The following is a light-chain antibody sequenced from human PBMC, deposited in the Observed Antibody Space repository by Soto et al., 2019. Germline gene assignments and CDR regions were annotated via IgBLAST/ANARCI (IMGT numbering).Light chain of an antibody. J-gene: IGKJ2*01. V-gene: IGKV1-9*01. Sequence: DLQLTQSPSFLSASVGDRVIITCRASQGITTYLAWYQQRPGKAPKLLIYAASTLEGGVPSRFSGSGSGTEFTLTISGLQPEDFATYYCQQLKTYPYTFGQGTKLEI. CDR3: QQLKTYPYT. CDR1: QGITTY. CDR2: AAS.